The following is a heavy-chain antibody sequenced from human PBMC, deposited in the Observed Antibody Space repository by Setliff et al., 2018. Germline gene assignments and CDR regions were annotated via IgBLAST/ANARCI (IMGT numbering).Heavy chain of an antibody. Sequence: GSLRLSCAASGFTFSTYAMSWVRQAPGKGLEWVSTIYSGDRNTFYTDSVKGRFTIFRDGSKNTLFLRMTSLRAEDTAVYYCAKPQVELRWGFESWGQGTPVTVSS. V-gene: IGHV3-23*03. CDR1: GFTFSTYA. CDR2: IYSGDRNT. D-gene: IGHD1-7*01. J-gene: IGHJ4*02. CDR3: AKPQVELRWGFES.